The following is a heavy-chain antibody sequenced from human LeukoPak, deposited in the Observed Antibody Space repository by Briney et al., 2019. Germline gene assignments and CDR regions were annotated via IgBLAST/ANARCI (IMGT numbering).Heavy chain of an antibody. CDR3: ARDPGALRYFDWLLVGVPRGLGGFFDY. D-gene: IGHD3-9*01. V-gene: IGHV1-18*04. Sequence: ASVKVSCKASGYTFTGYYMHWVRQAPGQGLEWMGWISAYNGNTNYAQKLQGRVTMTTDTSTSTAYMELRSLRSDDTAVYYCARDPGALRYFDWLLVGVPRGLGGFFDYWGQGTLVTVSS. J-gene: IGHJ4*02. CDR1: GYTFTGYY. CDR2: ISAYNGNT.